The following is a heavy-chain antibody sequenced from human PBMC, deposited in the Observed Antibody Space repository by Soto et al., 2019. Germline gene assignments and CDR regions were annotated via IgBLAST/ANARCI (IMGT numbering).Heavy chain of an antibody. CDR3: ARDKGRPQLGGNYYSITDV. V-gene: IGHV1-69*12. CDR2: IIPVFRAP. CDR1: GGTFDTYA. D-gene: IGHD3-3*02. Sequence: QVHLVQSGAEVKKPGSSVKVSCKVSGGTFDTYAISWVRQAPGQGLEWMGGIIPVFRAPDYAQKFQGRVTITADESARRAHMELTGLRFEDTAVYYCARDKGRPQLGGNYYSITDVWGQGTSVTVSS. J-gene: IGHJ6*02.